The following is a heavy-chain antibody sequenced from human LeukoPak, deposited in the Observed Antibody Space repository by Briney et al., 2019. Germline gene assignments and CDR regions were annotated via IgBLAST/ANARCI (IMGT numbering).Heavy chain of an antibody. J-gene: IGHJ6*03. CDR1: GFTFSSYG. V-gene: IGHV3-30*02. CDR2: IRYDGSK. D-gene: IGHD1-26*01. Sequence: PGGSLRLSCAASGFTFSSYGIHWVRQAPGKGLEWVAFIRYDGSKYYTDSVKGRFTISRDNSKNTLYLQMNSLRAEDTAVYYCAKGRGWEASYYYYYMDVWGKGTTVTISS. CDR3: AKGRGWEASYYYYYMDV.